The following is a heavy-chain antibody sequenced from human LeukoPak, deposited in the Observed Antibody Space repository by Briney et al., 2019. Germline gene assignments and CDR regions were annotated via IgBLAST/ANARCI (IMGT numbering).Heavy chain of an antibody. V-gene: IGHV1-8*01. Sequence: SVKVSCKASGYTFTSYDINWVRQAAGQGLEWMGWMNPNSGNTGYAQKFQGKVTMTRNTSIRTTYMHLSRLTSAHTSVPYCARTGYSSSLIAWYFDLWGRGSLVTVSS. CDR3: ARTGYSSSLIAWYFDL. CDR1: GYTFTSYD. J-gene: IGHJ2*01. CDR2: MNPNSGNT. D-gene: IGHD6-13*01.